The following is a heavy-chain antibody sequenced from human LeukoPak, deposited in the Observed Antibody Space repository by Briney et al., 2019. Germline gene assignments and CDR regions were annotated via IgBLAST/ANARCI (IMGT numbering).Heavy chain of an antibody. CDR1: GFTFSSYG. CDR2: ISYDGSKK. Sequence: GGSLRLSCAASGFTFSSYGMHWVRQAPGKGLEWVAVISYDGSKKYYADSVKGRFTISRDNSKNTLYLQMNSLRAEDTAVYYCAKGKNGDYPFDYWGQGTLVTVSS. J-gene: IGHJ4*02. D-gene: IGHD4-17*01. CDR3: AKGKNGDYPFDY. V-gene: IGHV3-30*18.